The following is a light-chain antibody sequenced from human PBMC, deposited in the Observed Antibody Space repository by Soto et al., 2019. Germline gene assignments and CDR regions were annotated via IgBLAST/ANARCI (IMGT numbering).Light chain of an antibody. CDR2: SIS. V-gene: IGLV7-43*01. CDR3: LLYYGGAWV. J-gene: IGLJ3*02. Sequence: QAVVTQEPSLTVSPGGTVTLTCASSSGAVTSAYYPTWFQQKPDQAPRALIYSISNKHSWTPARFSGSLLGGKAALTLSGVQPEDEAEYYCLLYYGGAWVFGGGTKLTVL. CDR1: SGAVTSAYY.